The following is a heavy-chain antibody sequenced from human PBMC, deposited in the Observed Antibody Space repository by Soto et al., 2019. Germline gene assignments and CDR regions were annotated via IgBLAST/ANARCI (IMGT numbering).Heavy chain of an antibody. CDR1: GGSISSGGYS. V-gene: IGHV4-30-2*01. CDR3: ARGPGGDYGFGWYFDL. J-gene: IGHJ2*01. CDR2: IYHSGST. D-gene: IGHD4-17*01. Sequence: QLQLQESGSGLVKPSQTLSLTCAVSGGSISSGGYSWRWIRQPPGKGLEWIGYIYHSGSTYYNPSLKRRVTLTVDRSKTRFSLKLSSVTAADTAVYYCARGPGGDYGFGWYFDLWGRGTLVTVSS.